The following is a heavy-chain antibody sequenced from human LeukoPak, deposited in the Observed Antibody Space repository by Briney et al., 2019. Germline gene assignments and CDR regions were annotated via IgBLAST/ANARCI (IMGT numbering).Heavy chain of an antibody. CDR2: ISSSGSTI. CDR3: ARDQPLSWNYGGY. J-gene: IGHJ4*02. D-gene: IGHD1-7*01. Sequence: PGGSLRLSCAASGFTFSSYEMNWVRQAPGKGLEWVSYISSSGSTIYYADSVKGRFTFSRDNAKNSLYLQMNSLRAEDTAVYYCARDQPLSWNYGGYWGQGTLVTVSS. CDR1: GFTFSSYE. V-gene: IGHV3-48*03.